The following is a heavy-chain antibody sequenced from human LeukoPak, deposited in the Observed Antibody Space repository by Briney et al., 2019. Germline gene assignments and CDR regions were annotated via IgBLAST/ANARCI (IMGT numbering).Heavy chain of an antibody. Sequence: PGGSLRLSCAASGFTFSSYWTSWVRQAPGKGLEWVANIKQDGSEKYYVDSVKGRFTISRDNAKNSLYLQMNSLRAEDTAVYYCATSIVVVTATQIPWGQGTLVTVSS. CDR2: IKQDGSEK. D-gene: IGHD2-21*02. CDR3: ATSIVVVTATQIP. V-gene: IGHV3-7*01. CDR1: GFTFSSYW. J-gene: IGHJ5*02.